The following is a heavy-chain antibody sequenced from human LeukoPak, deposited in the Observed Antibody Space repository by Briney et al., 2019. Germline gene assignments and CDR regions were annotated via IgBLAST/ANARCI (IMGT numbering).Heavy chain of an antibody. Sequence: PSETLSLTCTVSGGSIRSYNWNWIRRPPGKGLEWIGSISETGSTNYNSSLENRITLSLDTSKSQISLNLRSATVADTAVYYCARQDALGKFPPPYYMDVWGRGTTVIVS. V-gene: IGHV4-59*08. J-gene: IGHJ6*03. D-gene: IGHD1-26*01. CDR2: ISETGST. CDR1: GGSIRSYN. CDR3: ARQDALGKFPPPYYMDV.